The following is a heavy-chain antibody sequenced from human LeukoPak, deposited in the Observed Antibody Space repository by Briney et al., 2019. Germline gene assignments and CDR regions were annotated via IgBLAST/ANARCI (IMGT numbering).Heavy chain of an antibody. CDR3: ARGNGYSGYDYFDY. V-gene: IGHV3-33*01. CDR1: GFTFSSYG. D-gene: IGHD5-12*01. J-gene: IGHJ4*02. CDR2: IWYDGSNK. Sequence: GRSLRLSCAASGFTFSSYGMHWVRQAPGKGLEWVAVIWYDGSNKYYADSVKGRFTISRDNSKNTLYLQMNSLRAEDTAVYYCARGNGYSGYDYFDYWGQGTLVTVSS.